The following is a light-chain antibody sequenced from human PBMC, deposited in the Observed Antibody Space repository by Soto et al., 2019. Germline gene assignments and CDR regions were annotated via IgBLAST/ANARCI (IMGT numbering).Light chain of an antibody. V-gene: IGKV3D-11*03. CDR2: LTS. CDR1: QAVNTR. CDR3: QQFSSYPLT. J-gene: IGKJ4*01. Sequence: EIVLTQSPATLSSFPGDRVTLSCRASQAVNTRLAWYQHKPGQAPRLLIYLTSNRAAGIPARFSGSGSGTDFTLTISRLEPEDFAVYYCQQFSSYPLTCGGGTKWIS.